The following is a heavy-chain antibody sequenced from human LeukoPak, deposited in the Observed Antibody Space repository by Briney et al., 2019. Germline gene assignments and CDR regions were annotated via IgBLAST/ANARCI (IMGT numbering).Heavy chain of an antibody. CDR1: GYSISSGYY. CDR2: IYTSGST. CDR3: ARDRSVGVLPAPPFDF. J-gene: IGHJ4*02. Sequence: PSETLSLTCTVSGYSISSGYYWGWIRQPPGKGLEWIGRIYTSGSTNYNPSLKSRVTISVDTSKNQFSLKLSSVTAADTAVYYCARDRSVGVLPAPPFDFWGQGTLVTVSS. V-gene: IGHV4-38-2*02. D-gene: IGHD6-6*01.